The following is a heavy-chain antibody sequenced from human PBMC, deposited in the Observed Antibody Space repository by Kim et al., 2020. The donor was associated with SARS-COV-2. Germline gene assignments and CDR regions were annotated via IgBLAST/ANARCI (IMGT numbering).Heavy chain of an antibody. J-gene: IGHJ4*02. CDR3: AKEMYSGSYGNDY. D-gene: IGHD1-26*01. V-gene: IGHV3-23*01. Sequence: YADAVTGRFTISRDNSKNTLYLQMNSLRAEDTAVYYCAKEMYSGSYGNDYWGQGTLVTVSS.